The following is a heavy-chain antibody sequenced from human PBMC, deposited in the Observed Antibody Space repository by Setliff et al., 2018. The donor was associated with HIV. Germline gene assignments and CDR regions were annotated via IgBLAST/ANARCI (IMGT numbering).Heavy chain of an antibody. D-gene: IGHD3-3*01. CDR2: INTNTGNP. Sequence: ASVKVSCKASGYSLTSYSINWVRQAPGQGLEWMGYINTNTGNPTYAQGFTGRFVLSVDTPVSTAYLQIFSLETEDTAVYYCTRDHTPPPNYDFWSGQIDLRNIFYYMDVWGTGSPVTVSS. CDR3: TRDHTPPPNYDFWSGQIDLRNIFYYMDV. V-gene: IGHV7-4-1*01. J-gene: IGHJ6*03. CDR1: GYSLTSYS.